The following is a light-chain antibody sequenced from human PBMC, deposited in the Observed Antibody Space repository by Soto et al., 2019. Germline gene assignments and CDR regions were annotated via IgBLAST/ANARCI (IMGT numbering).Light chain of an antibody. V-gene: IGKV3-15*01. Sequence: EIVLTQSPGTLSLSPGERATLSCRASQSVSSSYLAWYQQKPGQSHRLLISGAYTRAADFQARFSGSGSGTEFILTIRSLQSEDFAFYYCKQYDDWPWTFGQGTKVDIK. J-gene: IGKJ1*01. CDR3: KQYDDWPWT. CDR1: QSVSSSY. CDR2: GAY.